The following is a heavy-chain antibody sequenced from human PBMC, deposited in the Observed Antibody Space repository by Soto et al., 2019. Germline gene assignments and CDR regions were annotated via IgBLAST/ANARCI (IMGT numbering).Heavy chain of an antibody. J-gene: IGHJ4*02. CDR2: IKQDGSEK. D-gene: IGHD6-19*01. CDR1: GFTFSTYW. Sequence: EVQLVESGGGLVQPGGSLRLSCAASGFTFSTYWLSWVRQAPGKGLEWVANIKQDGSEKYYVDSVKGRFTISTDNAKNSLYLQMNSLRAEDTAVYFCARVRIAVAGTGGLFDYWGQGTLVTVSS. CDR3: ARVRIAVAGTGGLFDY. V-gene: IGHV3-7*01.